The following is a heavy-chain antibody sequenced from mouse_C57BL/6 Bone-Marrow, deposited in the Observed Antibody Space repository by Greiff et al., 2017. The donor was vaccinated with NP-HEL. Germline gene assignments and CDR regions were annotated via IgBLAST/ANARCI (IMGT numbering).Heavy chain of an antibody. D-gene: IGHD2-2*01. CDR2: INPGSGGT. Sequence: QVQLQQSGAELVRPGTSVKVSCKASGYAFTNYSIEWVKQRPGQGLEWIGVINPGSGGTNYNEKFKGKATLTADKSSSTAYMQLSSLTSEDSAVYFCARWGGLRRWFAYWGQGTLVTVSA. CDR3: ARWGGLRRWFAY. CDR1: GYAFTNYS. V-gene: IGHV1-54*01. J-gene: IGHJ3*01.